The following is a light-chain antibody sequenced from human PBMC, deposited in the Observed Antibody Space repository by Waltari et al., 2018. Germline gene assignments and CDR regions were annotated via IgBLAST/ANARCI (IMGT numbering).Light chain of an antibody. CDR3: QQRSKWPWT. CDR1: PRVSIY. J-gene: IGKJ1*01. CDR2: DAT. Sequence: EVVLTQSPATLSLSPGERAPLSCRASPRVSIYLVWYRQKPGQPPRLLINDATKRATGIPARFSGSGSGTDFTLTISSLEPEDFAVYYCQQRSKWPWTFGQGTKVEF. V-gene: IGKV3-11*01.